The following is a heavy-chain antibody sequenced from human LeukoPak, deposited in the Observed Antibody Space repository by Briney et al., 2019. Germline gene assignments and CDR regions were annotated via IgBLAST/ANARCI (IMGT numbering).Heavy chain of an antibody. CDR1: GFTFSSFW. CDR3: ARGITQAGIFFAF. V-gene: IGHV3-7*01. D-gene: IGHD6-13*01. J-gene: IGHJ4*02. Sequence: GGSLRLSCAASGFTFSSFWMSWVRQAPGKGLEWVANINQDGSEQYYVDSVKGRFTISRDNVKKSLYLQMNSLRAEDTAVYYCARGITQAGIFFAFWGQGALVTVSS. CDR2: INQDGSEQ.